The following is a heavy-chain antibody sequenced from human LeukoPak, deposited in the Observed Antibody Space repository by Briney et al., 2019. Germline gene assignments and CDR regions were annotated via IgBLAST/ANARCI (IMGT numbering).Heavy chain of an antibody. Sequence: PSETLSLTCTVSGGSISTYYWSWIRQPPGMGLEWIGSLQNTGSATHNPSLESRVTMSVDTSGNQFPLRLSSVTAADTASYYCARETIAGYTYGPHFDYWGRGTLVTVSP. V-gene: IGHV4-59*01. CDR1: GGSISTYY. CDR3: ARETIAGYTYGPHFDY. CDR2: LQNTGSA. J-gene: IGHJ4*02. D-gene: IGHD5-18*01.